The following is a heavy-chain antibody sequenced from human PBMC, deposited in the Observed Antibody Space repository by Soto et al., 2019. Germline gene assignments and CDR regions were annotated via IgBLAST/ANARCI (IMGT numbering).Heavy chain of an antibody. J-gene: IGHJ4*02. CDR1: EFGFSGFG. CDR3: AREGLGSSNWYYDS. V-gene: IGHV3-33*01. CDR2: IWYDGTHK. D-gene: IGHD6-13*01. Sequence: GGSLRLSCTASEFGFSGFGMHWVRQAPGKGLEWLAVIWYDGTHKQYADSVRGRFTVSRDNARDTLYLQMDSLRVEDTAVYYCAREGLGSSNWYYDSWGQGTLVTVSS.